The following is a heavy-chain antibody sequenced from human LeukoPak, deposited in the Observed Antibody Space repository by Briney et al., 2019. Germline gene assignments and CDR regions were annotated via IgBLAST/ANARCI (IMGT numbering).Heavy chain of an antibody. D-gene: IGHD2-21*01. J-gene: IGHJ4*02. CDR1: GFTFSSSA. Sequence: GGSLRLSCAASGFTFSSSAMSWVRQAPGKGLEWVSAISGSGGSTYYADSVKGRFTISRDNSKNTLYLQMNSLRAEDTAVYYCAKAKSIYRDFARSDYWGQGTLVTVSP. V-gene: IGHV3-23*01. CDR2: ISGSGGST. CDR3: AKAKSIYRDFARSDY.